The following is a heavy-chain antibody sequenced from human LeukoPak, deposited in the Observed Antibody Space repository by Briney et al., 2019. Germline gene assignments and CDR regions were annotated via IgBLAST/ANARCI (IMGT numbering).Heavy chain of an antibody. CDR3: ASTRIRSGSYYGPLS. CDR2: IKQDGSEK. D-gene: IGHD1-26*01. CDR1: GFTFSSYW. Sequence: GGSLRLSCAASGFTFSSYWMSWARQAPGKGLEWVANIKQDGSEKYYVDSVKGRFTISRDNAKNSLYLQMNSLRAEDTAVYYCASTRIRSGSYYGPLSWGQGTLVTVSS. V-gene: IGHV3-7*01. J-gene: IGHJ5*02.